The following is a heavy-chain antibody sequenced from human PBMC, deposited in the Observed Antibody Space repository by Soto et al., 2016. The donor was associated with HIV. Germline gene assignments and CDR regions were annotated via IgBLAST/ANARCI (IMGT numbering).Heavy chain of an antibody. Sequence: EVQLVESGGGLVQPGGSLRLSCAASGFTFSSYTMNWVRQAPGKGLEWVSYISSSSSTIYYADSVKGRFTISRDNAKNSLYLQMNSLRAEDTAVYYCAVEWELPLDYVGPGNPGHRLL. CDR3: AVEWELPLDY. J-gene: IGHJ4*02. CDR2: ISSSSSTI. CDR1: GFTFSSYT. V-gene: IGHV3-48*01. D-gene: IGHD1-26*01.